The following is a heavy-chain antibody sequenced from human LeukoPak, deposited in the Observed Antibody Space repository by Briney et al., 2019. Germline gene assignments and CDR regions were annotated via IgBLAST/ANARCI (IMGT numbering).Heavy chain of an antibody. D-gene: IGHD3-10*01. CDR3: AKGLAMVRGVKLLAFHY. CDR2: MNPNSGNT. CDR1: GYTFTSYD. Sequence: ASVKVSCKASGYTFTSYDINWVRQATGQGLEWMGWMNPNSGNTGYAQRFQGRVTMTGNTSISTAYMELSSLRSEDTAVYYCAKGLAMVRGVKLLAFHYWGQGTLVTVSS. V-gene: IGHV1-8*01. J-gene: IGHJ4*02.